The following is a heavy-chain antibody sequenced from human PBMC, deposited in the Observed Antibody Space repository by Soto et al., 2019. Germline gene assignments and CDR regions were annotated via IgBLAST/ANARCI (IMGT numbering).Heavy chain of an antibody. J-gene: IGHJ4*02. CDR2: IYYSGST. Sequence: SETLPLTWTVSGGSISSYYWSWIRQPPGKGLEWIGYIYYSGSTNYNPSLKSRVTISVDTSKNQFSLKLSSVTAADTAVYYCARRSSPYYFDYWGQGTLVTVSS. CDR3: ARRSSPYYFDY. D-gene: IGHD2-15*01. CDR1: GGSISSYY. V-gene: IGHV4-59*08.